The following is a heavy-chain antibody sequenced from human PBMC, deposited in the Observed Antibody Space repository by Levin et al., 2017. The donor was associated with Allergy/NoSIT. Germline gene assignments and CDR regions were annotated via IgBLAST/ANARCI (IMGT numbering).Heavy chain of an antibody. D-gene: IGHD2-21*02. J-gene: IGHJ4*02. CDR2: IYSGGST. CDR3: ASLAYCGGDCYAGIFDY. Sequence: LSLTCAASGFTVSSNYMSWVRQAPGKGLEWVSVIYSGGSTYYADSVTGRFTISRDNSKNTLYLQMNSLRAEDTAVYYCASLAYCGGDCYAGIFDYWGQGTLVTVSS. CDR1: GFTVSSNY. V-gene: IGHV3-53*01.